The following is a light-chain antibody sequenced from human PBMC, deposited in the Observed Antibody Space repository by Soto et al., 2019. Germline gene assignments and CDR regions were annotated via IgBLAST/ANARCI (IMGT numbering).Light chain of an antibody. CDR3: CSYAGSYTFPYV. Sequence: QSVLTQPRSVSGSPGQSVTISCTGTSSDVGGYNYVSWYQQHPGKAPKLMIYDVSKPPSGVPDRFSGSKSGNTASLTISGLQAEDEADYYCCSYAGSYTFPYVFGTGTKVTVL. V-gene: IGLV2-11*01. CDR2: DVS. J-gene: IGLJ1*01. CDR1: SSDVGGYNY.